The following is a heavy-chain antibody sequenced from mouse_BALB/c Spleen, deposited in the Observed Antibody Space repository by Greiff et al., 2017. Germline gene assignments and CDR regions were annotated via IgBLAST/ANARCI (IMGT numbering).Heavy chain of an antibody. CDR1: GYTFTSYW. CDR2: IYPGDGDT. J-gene: IGHJ4*01. CDR3: ARLRYYGYVYAMDY. Sequence: QVQLQQSGAELARPGASVKLSCKASGYTFTSYWMQWVKQRPGQGLEWIGAIYPGDGDTRYTQKFKGKATLTADKSSSTAYMQLSSLASEDSAVYYCARLRYYGYVYAMDYWGQGTSVTVSS. V-gene: IGHV1-87*01. D-gene: IGHD1-2*01.